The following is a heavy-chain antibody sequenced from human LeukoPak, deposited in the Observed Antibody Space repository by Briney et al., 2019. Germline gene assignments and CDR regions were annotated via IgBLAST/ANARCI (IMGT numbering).Heavy chain of an antibody. V-gene: IGHV5-10-1*01. CDR2: IDPSDSYT. J-gene: IGHJ6*04. Sequence: GEALKISCKGSGYSFTSYWISWGRQMAGKGLGWMGRIDPSDSYTNYSPSFQGHVTISADKSISTAYMQWSSLKASDTAMYYGARHESGYYGMDVWGKGTTVTVSS. CDR3: ARHESGYYGMDV. CDR1: GYSFTSYW. D-gene: IGHD1-26*01.